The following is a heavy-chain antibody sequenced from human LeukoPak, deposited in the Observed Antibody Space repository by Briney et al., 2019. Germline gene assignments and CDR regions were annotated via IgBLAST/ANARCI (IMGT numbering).Heavy chain of an antibody. V-gene: IGHV3-30*04. Sequence: GGSLRLSCAASGFTFSSYAMHWVRQAPGKGLEWEAVISYDGSNKYYADSVKGRFTISRDNSKNTLYLQMNSLRAEDTAVYYCARAGEMYYYDSSGYFLFDYWGQGTLVTVSS. CDR2: ISYDGSNK. J-gene: IGHJ4*02. CDR3: ARAGEMYYYDSSGYFLFDY. D-gene: IGHD3-22*01. CDR1: GFTFSSYA.